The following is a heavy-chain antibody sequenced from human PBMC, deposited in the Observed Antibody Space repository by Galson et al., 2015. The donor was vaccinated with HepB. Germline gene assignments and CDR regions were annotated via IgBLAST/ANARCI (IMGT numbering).Heavy chain of an antibody. CDR3: ARAGGYDSSGYYYYYGMDV. CDR2: IIPILGIA. CDR1: GYTFTSYG. Sequence: QSGAEVKKPGASVKVSCKASGYTFTSYGISWVRQAPGQGLEWMGRIIPILGIANYAQKFQGRVTITADKSTSTAYMELSSLRSEDTAVYYCARAGGYDSSGYYYYYGMDVWGQGTTVTVSS. J-gene: IGHJ6*02. V-gene: IGHV1-69*04. D-gene: IGHD3-22*01.